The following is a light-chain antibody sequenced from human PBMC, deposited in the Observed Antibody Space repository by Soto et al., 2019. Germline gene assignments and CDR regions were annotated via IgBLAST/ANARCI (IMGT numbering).Light chain of an antibody. CDR2: SNY. CDR3: SAWDASLNGYV. J-gene: IGLJ1*01. CDR1: SSNIGSKT. V-gene: IGLV1-44*01. Sequence: QSVLTQPPSASGTPGQRVTISCSGSSSNIGSKTVNWYQQLPGTAPKLLIYSNYLRPSGVPDRFSGSKSGTSASLAISGLQSEDEADYYCSAWDASLNGYVFGTGTKVTVL.